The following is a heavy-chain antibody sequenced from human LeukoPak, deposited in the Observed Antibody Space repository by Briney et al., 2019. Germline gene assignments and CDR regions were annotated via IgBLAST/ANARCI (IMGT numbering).Heavy chain of an antibody. CDR2: IYYSGST. D-gene: IGHD3-10*01. J-gene: IGHJ2*01. CDR1: GASITSADHY. CDR3: ARVFRGGSHRHFDL. V-gene: IGHV4-30-4*08. Sequence: SQTLSLTCSVSGASITSADHYWSWLRQPPGKDPEWIAYIYYSGSTYYNPSLESRVTISIDTSEHQFFLKLPSVTAADTAVYYCARVFRGGSHRHFDLWGRGTLVTVSS.